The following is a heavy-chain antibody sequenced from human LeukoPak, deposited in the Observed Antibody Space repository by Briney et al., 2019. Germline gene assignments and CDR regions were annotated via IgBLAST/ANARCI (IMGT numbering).Heavy chain of an antibody. CDR1: GGSFSGYY. CDR3: ARGIAAADTPSLFDY. CDR2: IYHSGST. J-gene: IGHJ4*02. D-gene: IGHD6-13*01. Sequence: SETLSLTCAVYGGSFSGYYWSWIRQPPGKGLEWIGEIYHSGSTNYNPSLKSRVTISVDTSKNQFSLKLSSVTAADTAVYYCARGIAAADTPSLFDYWGQGTLVTVSS. V-gene: IGHV4-34*01.